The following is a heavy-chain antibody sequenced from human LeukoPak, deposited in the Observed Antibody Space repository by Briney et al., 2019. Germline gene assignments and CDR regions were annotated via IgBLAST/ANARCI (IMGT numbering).Heavy chain of an antibody. Sequence: SGTLSLTCTVSGGSISSYYWSWIRQPAGKELEWMGRVYTSGSTNYNPSLTSQGTMSVDTSKNQFSLKLSSGTAAYMAVYYCARELDAFDIWGQGTMVTVPS. V-gene: IGHV4-4*07. J-gene: IGHJ3*02. CDR2: VYTSGST. CDR3: ARELDAFDI. CDR1: GGSISSYY.